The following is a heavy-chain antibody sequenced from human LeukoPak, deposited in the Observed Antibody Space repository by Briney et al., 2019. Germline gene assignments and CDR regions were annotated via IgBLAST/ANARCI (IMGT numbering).Heavy chain of an antibody. Sequence: ASVKVSCKASGYTFTSYDINWVRQATGQGLEWMGWMNPSSGNTGYAQKFQGRITMTRNTSISTAYMELSSLRSEDTAVYYCASSKGQQLVFDYWGQGTLVSVSS. D-gene: IGHD6-13*01. V-gene: IGHV1-8*01. CDR3: ASSKGQQLVFDY. CDR1: GYTFTSYD. CDR2: MNPSSGNT. J-gene: IGHJ4*02.